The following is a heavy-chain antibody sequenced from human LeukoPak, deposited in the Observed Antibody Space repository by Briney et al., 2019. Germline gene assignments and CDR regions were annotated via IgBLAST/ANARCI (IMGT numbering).Heavy chain of an antibody. J-gene: IGHJ4*02. Sequence: PGGSLRLSCAASGFTFSSYAMSWVRQAPGKGLEWVSAISGSGGRTYYADSVKGRFTISRDNSKNTLYLQMNSLRAEDTAVYYCANAYDSSGYYGFDYWGQGTLVTVSS. CDR2: ISGSGGRT. V-gene: IGHV3-23*01. CDR3: ANAYDSSGYYGFDY. D-gene: IGHD3-22*01. CDR1: GFTFSSYA.